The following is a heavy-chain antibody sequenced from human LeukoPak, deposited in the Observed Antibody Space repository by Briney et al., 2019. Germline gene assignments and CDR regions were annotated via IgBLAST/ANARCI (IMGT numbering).Heavy chain of an antibody. D-gene: IGHD6-6*01. CDR2: IYTSGST. CDR3: ARVYSSSDNWFDP. Sequence: SQTLSLTCTVSGGPISSGSYYWSWIRQPAGKGLEWIGRIYTSGSTNYNPSLKSRVTISVDTSKNQFSLKLSSVTAADTAVYYCARVYSSSDNWFDPWGQGTLVTVSS. CDR1: GGPISSGSYY. V-gene: IGHV4-61*02. J-gene: IGHJ5*02.